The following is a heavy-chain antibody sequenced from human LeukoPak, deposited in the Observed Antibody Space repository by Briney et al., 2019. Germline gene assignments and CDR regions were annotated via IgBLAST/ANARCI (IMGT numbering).Heavy chain of an antibody. J-gene: IGHJ4*02. D-gene: IGHD2-2*01. CDR3: ARARVVPVPAATGAYYFDY. Sequence: ASVKVSCKASGYTFTSYYMHWVRHAPGQGLEWMGIINPSGGSTSYAQKFQGRVTMTRDMSTSTVYMELSSLRSEDTAVYYCARARVVPVPAATGAYYFDYWGQGTLVTVSS. V-gene: IGHV1-46*01. CDR1: GYTFTSYY. CDR2: INPSGGST.